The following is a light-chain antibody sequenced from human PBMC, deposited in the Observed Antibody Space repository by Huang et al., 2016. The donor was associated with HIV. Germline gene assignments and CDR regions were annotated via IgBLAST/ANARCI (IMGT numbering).Light chain of an antibody. CDR3: QQYGSSPYT. J-gene: IGKJ2*01. V-gene: IGKV3D-20*01. Sequence: EIVLTQSPGTLSLSPGERATLSCGASQSVSSNSLDWYPQKPGLAPRLLMYDASNRATGIPDRFSGSGSGTDFTLTISRLEPEDFAVYYCQQYGSSPYTFGQGTWLEIK. CDR2: DAS. CDR1: QSVSSNS.